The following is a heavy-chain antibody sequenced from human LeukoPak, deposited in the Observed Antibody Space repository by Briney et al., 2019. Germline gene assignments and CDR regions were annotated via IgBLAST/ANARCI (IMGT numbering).Heavy chain of an antibody. CDR2: IYDSGST. V-gene: IGHV4-59*01. CDR1: GGSISSYY. CDR3: ASYVVVTLGAFDI. D-gene: IGHD3-22*01. J-gene: IGHJ3*02. Sequence: SETLSLTCTVSGGSISSYYWSWIRQPPGKGLEWIGYIYDSGSTNYNPSLKSRVTISVDTSKNQFSLKLSSVTAADTAVYYCASYVVVTLGAFDIWGQGTMVTVSS.